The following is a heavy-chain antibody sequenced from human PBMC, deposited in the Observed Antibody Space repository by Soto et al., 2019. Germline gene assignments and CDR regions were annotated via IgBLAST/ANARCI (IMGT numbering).Heavy chain of an antibody. CDR3: AADRGYL. Sequence: QMQLVQSGPEMKKPGTSVKVSCKASGFTFTSSSVQWVRQARGQGLEWIGWIVVGTGDTKYAQKFQERVTFDRDISTTTAYMEVSSLTSDDTAVYYCAADRGYLWGQGTLVTVSS. V-gene: IGHV1-58*01. CDR2: IVVGTGDT. J-gene: IGHJ5*02. CDR1: GFTFTSSS. D-gene: IGHD3-10*01.